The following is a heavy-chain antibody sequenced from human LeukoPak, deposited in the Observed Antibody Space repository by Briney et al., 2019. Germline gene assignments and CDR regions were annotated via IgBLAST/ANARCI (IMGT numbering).Heavy chain of an antibody. D-gene: IGHD6-19*01. CDR1: GFTFSSFW. V-gene: IGHV3-30*18. Sequence: PGGSLRLSCEVSGFTFSSFWMNWVRQAPGKGLEWVAVISSDESNKYYADSVKGRFTISRDNSKNTLYLQMNSVRAEDTAVYYCAKGHSSGGYSIEFWGQGTLVTVSS. CDR2: ISSDESNK. CDR3: AKGHSSGGYSIEF. J-gene: IGHJ4*02.